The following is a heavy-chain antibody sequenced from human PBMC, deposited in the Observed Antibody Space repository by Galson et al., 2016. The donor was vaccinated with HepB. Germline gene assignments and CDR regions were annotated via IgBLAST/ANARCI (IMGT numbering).Heavy chain of an antibody. D-gene: IGHD3-10*01. Sequence: LSLTCTVSGGSISSYYWSWIRQPPGKGLEWIGYIYYSGSTNYNPPLTSRVTISLDTSKNQFSLKLTSVTTADTAVYYCARTPSRGGMDVWGQGTTVTVSS. J-gene: IGHJ6*02. CDR2: IYYSGST. CDR3: ARTPSRGGMDV. V-gene: IGHV4-59*01. CDR1: GGSISSYY.